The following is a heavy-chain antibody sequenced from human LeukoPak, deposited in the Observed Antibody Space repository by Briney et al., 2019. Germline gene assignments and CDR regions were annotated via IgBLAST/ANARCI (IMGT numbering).Heavy chain of an antibody. V-gene: IGHV4-59*12. J-gene: IGHJ4*02. CDR1: GGSISRYY. CDR2: IYYSGST. D-gene: IGHD2-2*02. Sequence: SETLSLTCTVSGGSISRYYWSWIRQPPGKGLEWIGYIYYSGSTNYNPSLKSRVTISVDTSKNQFSLKLSSVTAADTAVYYCARAGPPDYCSSTSCHIGYWGQGTLVTVSS. CDR3: ARAGPPDYCSSTSCHIGY.